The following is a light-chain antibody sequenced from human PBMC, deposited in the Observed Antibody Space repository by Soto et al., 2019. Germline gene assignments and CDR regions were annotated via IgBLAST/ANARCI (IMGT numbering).Light chain of an antibody. CDR2: RTS. J-gene: IGKJ4*01. CDR3: KKYNKWTRAN. Sequence: FMTHSRSALSGSPGERSTLSCRASQSISSNLAWYQQKPGQAPRLLMFRTSSRATGFPARFSGSGSGTELNIHISPMPSEDFAVYYSKKYNKWTRANFGGGKKV. CDR1: QSISSN. V-gene: IGKV3-15*01.